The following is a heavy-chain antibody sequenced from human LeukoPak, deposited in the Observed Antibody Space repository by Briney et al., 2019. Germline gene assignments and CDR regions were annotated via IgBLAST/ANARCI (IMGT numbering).Heavy chain of an antibody. CDR3: ARDRPHYYDSSGGAFDI. D-gene: IGHD3-22*01. Sequence: PSETLSLTCAVYGGSFSGYYWSWIRQPPGKGLEWIGEINHSGSTNYNPSLKSRVTISVDTSKNQFSLKLSSVTAADTAVYYCARDRPHYYDSSGGAFDIWGQGTMVTVSS. CDR1: GGSFSGYY. J-gene: IGHJ3*02. CDR2: INHSGST. V-gene: IGHV4-34*01.